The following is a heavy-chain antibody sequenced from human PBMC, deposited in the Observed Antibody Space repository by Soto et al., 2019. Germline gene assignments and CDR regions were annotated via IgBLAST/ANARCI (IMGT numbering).Heavy chain of an antibody. CDR2: IRSKANSYAT. CDR3: TRPDGYNYGY. V-gene: IGHV3-73*02. CDR1: GFTFSGSA. D-gene: IGHD5-12*01. J-gene: IGHJ4*02. Sequence: EVQLVESGGGLVQPGGSLKLSCAASGFTFSGSAMHWVRQASGKGLEWVGRIRSKANSYATAYAASVKGRFTISRDDSKNTAYLQMTSLKTEDTAVYYSTRPDGYNYGYWGQGTLVTVSS.